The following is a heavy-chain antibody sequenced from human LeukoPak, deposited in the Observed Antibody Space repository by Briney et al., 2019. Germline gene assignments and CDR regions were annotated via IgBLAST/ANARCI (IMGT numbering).Heavy chain of an antibody. CDR3: ASGVATIQHYAMDV. V-gene: IGHV3-21*01. J-gene: IGHJ6*02. D-gene: IGHD5-24*01. Sequence: GGSLRLSCVASVFTFRPYTMNWVRQAPGKGLEWVSSISSSSSYIYYADSVKGRFTISRDNAKNSLYLQMNSLRAEDTAVYYCASGVATIQHYAMDVWGQGTTVTVSS. CDR2: ISSSSSYI. CDR1: VFTFRPYT.